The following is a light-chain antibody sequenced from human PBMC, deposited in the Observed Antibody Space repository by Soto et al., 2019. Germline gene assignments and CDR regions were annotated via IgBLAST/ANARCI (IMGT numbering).Light chain of an antibody. CDR1: GSDVGGYNY. CDR2: DVT. V-gene: IGLV2-11*01. CDR3: CSYAGSYTYV. Sequence: QSALTQPRSVSGSPGQSVTVSCTGTGSDVGGYNYVSWFQHHPGKAPKLMIYDVTKRPSGVPDRFSGSKSGNTASLTISGLQAEDEADYYCCSYAGSYTYVFGTGTKVTVL. J-gene: IGLJ1*01.